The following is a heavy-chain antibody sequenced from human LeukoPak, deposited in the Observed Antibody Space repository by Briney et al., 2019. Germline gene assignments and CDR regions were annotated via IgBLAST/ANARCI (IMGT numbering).Heavy chain of an antibody. Sequence: SETLSLTCTLPRGSISSTSYYWGWIRHPPGNWLEWLGRIYYRGSTYYNPSLKSRVSISVDTSKNQFSLKLSSVTAADTAVYYCARHPYHLLWLSWLDPWGQGTLVTVSS. V-gene: IGHV4-39*01. CDR3: ARHPYHLLWLSWLDP. CDR2: IYYRGST. CDR1: RGSISSTSYY. J-gene: IGHJ5*02. D-gene: IGHD2-2*01.